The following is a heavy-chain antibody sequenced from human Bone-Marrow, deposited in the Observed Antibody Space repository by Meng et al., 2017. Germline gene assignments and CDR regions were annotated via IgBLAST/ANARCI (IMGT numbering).Heavy chain of an antibody. CDR2: ISYSGST. Sequence: QVQLPGSGPGLVKPSETLSLTCTVSSGSINSYFWSWIRQPPGKGPEWIGYISYSGSTNYNPSLKSRVTISVDTSKNQFSLKLSSVTAADTAVYYCARAIATRPDVFDYWGQGTLSPSPQ. CDR3: ARAIATRPDVFDY. CDR1: SGSINSYF. J-gene: IGHJ4*02. V-gene: IGHV4-59*01. D-gene: IGHD6-6*01.